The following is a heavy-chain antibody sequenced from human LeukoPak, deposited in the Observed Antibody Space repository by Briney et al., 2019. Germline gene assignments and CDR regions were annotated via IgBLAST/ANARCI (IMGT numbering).Heavy chain of an antibody. D-gene: IGHD4-17*01. J-gene: IGHJ4*02. CDR2: INHSGST. V-gene: IGHV4-34*01. Sequence: SETLSLTCAVYGGSFSGYYWSWLRQPQGQGLEWIGEINHSGSTNYNPSLKSRVTISVDTSKNQFSLKLSSVTAADTAVYYCASIAPTDHDYGDPTNYWGQGTLVTVSS. CDR3: ASIAPTDHDYGDPTNY. CDR1: GGSFSGYY.